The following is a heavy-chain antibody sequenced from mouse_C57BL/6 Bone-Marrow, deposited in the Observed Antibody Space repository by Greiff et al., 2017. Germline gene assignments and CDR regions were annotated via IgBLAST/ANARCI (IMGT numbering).Heavy chain of an antibody. Sequence: EVNVVESGGGLVKPGGSLKLSCAASGFTFSSYAMSWVRQNPEKRLEWVATISDGGSYTYYPDNVKGRFPISRDNTKNNLYLQMSHLKSEDTAMYYCARDGWWYFDVWGTGTTVTVSS. D-gene: IGHD2-3*01. CDR1: GFTFSSYA. CDR2: ISDGGSYT. CDR3: ARDGWWYFDV. J-gene: IGHJ1*03. V-gene: IGHV5-4*01.